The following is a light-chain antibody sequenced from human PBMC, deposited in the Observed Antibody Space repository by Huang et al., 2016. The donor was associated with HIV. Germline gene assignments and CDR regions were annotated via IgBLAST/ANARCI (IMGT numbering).Light chain of an antibody. CDR1: QSVHNT. CDR3: QQFNDWPPA. Sequence: VMTQSPATLSVSPGDRATLSCRASQSVHNTLAWYQQKPGQAPRLLFYAASSRATGIPARFSGSGSGTQFTLTISSLQSEDCAVYYCQQFNDWPPAFGGGTRVEV. V-gene: IGKV3-15*01. J-gene: IGKJ4*01. CDR2: AAS.